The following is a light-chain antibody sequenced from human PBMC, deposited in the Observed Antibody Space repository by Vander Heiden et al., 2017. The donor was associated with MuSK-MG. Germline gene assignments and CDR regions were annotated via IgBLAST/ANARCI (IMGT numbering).Light chain of an antibody. CDR3: QQYNNWPRSLA. J-gene: IGKJ4*01. Sequence: EIVMTQSPATLSVSPGERATLSCRASQRVSNNLDWYQQKPGQAARLLISGASTRATGIPARFSGSGSGTEFTLTISSLQSEDFAVYYCQQYNNWPRSLAFGGGTKVDVK. CDR2: GAS. V-gene: IGKV3-15*01. CDR1: QRVSNN.